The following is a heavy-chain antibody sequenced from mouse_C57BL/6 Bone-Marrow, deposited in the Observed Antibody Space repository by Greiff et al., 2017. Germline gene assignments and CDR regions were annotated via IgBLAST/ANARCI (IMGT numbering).Heavy chain of an antibody. D-gene: IGHD1-1*01. V-gene: IGHV1-55*01. CDR3: ASGRITTVVDVGY. Sequence: QVQLQQPGAELVKPGASVKMSCKASGYTFTSYWITWVKQRPGQGLEWIGDIYPGSGSTNYNEKFKSKATLTVDTSSSTAYMQLSSLTSEDSAVYYCASGRITTVVDVGYWGQGTTLTVSS. CDR2: IYPGSGST. J-gene: IGHJ2*01. CDR1: GYTFTSYW.